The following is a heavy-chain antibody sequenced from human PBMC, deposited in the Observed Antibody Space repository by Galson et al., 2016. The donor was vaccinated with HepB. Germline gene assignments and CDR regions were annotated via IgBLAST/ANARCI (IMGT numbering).Heavy chain of an antibody. J-gene: IGHJ6*02. CDR3: ARDFTGVNAIFGVVIHYSYYGMGV. D-gene: IGHD3-3*01. V-gene: IGHV1-18*01. CDR1: GYTFSNYG. CDR2: ISAYNGDT. Sequence: SVKVSCKASGYTFSNYGISWVRQAPGQGLEWMGWISAYNGDTNYAQKFQDRVTMTTDTSTNTAYMELRSLRSDDTAVYYCARDFTGVNAIFGVVIHYSYYGMGVWGQGTTVTVSS.